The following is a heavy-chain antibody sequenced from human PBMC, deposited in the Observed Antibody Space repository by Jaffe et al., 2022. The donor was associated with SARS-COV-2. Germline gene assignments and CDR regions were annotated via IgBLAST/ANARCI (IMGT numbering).Heavy chain of an antibody. V-gene: IGHV3-21*02. CDR1: GFDFSAFT. Sequence: VELVESGGGQVKPGGSQRLECVASGFDFSAFTMNWVRQVPGKRPEWISSISSDGVHIYYAESVRGRFTISRDNAEKSLNLQMSGLRDDDTALYYCVRHLERDYAWGQYQYFTSFEYWGQGALIIVSS. CDR2: ISSDGVHI. J-gene: IGHJ4*02. CDR3: VRHLERDYAWGQYQYFTSFEY. D-gene: IGHD3-16*01.